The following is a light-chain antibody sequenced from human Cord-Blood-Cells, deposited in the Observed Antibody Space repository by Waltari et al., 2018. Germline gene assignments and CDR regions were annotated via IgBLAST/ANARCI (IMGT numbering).Light chain of an antibody. CDR2: EVS. J-gene: IGLJ1*01. CDR1: SSYVGGYNY. CDR3: SSYTSSSTPLYV. Sequence: QSALTQPASVSGSPGQSITISCTRTSSYVGGYNYVSWYQQHPGKAPKLMIYEVSNRPSGVSNRFSGSKSGNTASLTISGLQAEDEADYYCSSYTSSSTPLYVFGTGTKVTVL. V-gene: IGLV2-14*01.